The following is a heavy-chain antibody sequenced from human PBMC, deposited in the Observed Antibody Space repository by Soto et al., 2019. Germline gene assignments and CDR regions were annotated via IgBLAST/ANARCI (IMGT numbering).Heavy chain of an antibody. J-gene: IGHJ4*02. Sequence: ASVKVSCKASGYTFTGYYMHWVRQAPGQGLEWMGWINPNSGGTNYAQKFQGWVTMTRDTSISTAYMELSRLRSDDTVVYYCARDCQITGTKYFDYWGPGTLVTVSS. CDR1: GYTFTGYY. V-gene: IGHV1-2*04. D-gene: IGHD1-7*01. CDR3: ARDCQITGTKYFDY. CDR2: INPNSGGT.